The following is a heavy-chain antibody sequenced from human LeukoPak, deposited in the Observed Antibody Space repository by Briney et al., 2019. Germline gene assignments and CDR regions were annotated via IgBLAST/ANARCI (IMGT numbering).Heavy chain of an antibody. V-gene: IGHV4-39*01. CDR1: GGSISSGSFY. J-gene: IGHJ4*02. Sequence: SETLSLTCTVSGGSISSGSFYWGWIRQPPGKGLEWIGSIYYSGSTYYNPSLKSRVTISVDTSKNQFSLKLSSVTAADTAVYYCARLMGSYGLDYWGQGTLVTVSS. CDR3: ARLMGSYGLDY. CDR2: IYYSGST. D-gene: IGHD1-26*01.